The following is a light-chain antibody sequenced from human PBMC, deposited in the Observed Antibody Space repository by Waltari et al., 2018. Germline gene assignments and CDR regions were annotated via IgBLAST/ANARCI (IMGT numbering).Light chain of an antibody. CDR3: SSYTTSSAPGV. CDR1: DSDVGAYDF. Sequence: QSALTQPASVSGSPGQSITISCSGTDSDVGAYDFVSWYQQHPGKAPHLIIYEVSNRPSGISNRFSASKPCNTASLTISGLQAEDEADDYCSSYTTSSAPGVFGTGTRVTVL. CDR2: EVS. V-gene: IGLV2-14*01. J-gene: IGLJ1*01.